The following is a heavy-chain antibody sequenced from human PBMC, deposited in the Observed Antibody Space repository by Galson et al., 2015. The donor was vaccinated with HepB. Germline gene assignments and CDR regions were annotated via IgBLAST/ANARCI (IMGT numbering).Heavy chain of an antibody. J-gene: IGHJ6*02. Sequence: SLRLSCAASGFTFSSYGMHWVRQAPGKGLEWVAVIWYDGSNKYYADSVKGRFTISRDNSKNTLYLQMNSLRAEDTAVYYCARDPRYGSGSYWDVWGQGTTVTVSS. CDR3: ARDPRYGSGSYWDV. D-gene: IGHD3-10*01. V-gene: IGHV3-33*01. CDR2: IWYDGSNK. CDR1: GFTFSSYG.